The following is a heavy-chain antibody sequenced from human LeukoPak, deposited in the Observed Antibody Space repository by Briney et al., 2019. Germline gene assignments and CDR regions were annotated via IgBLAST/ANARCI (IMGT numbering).Heavy chain of an antibody. J-gene: IGHJ4*02. CDR1: GGSISTYF. Sequence: SETLSLTCTVSGGSISTYFWSWIRQPPGGGLEWIGYIYYSGSTNFSPSLKSRVTTSVDTSKNQFPLKLSSVTAADTAVYYCARDSGSSSGDFDYWGQGTLVTVSS. CDR2: IYYSGST. V-gene: IGHV4-59*12. CDR3: ARDSGSSSGDFDY. D-gene: IGHD6-19*01.